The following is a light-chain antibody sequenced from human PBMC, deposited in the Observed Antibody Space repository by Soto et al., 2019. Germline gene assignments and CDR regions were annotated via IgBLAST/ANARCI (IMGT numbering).Light chain of an antibody. CDR2: ATS. CDR1: QSVSSSY. V-gene: IGKV3-20*01. J-gene: IGKJ1*01. CDR3: QQYDAGLWT. Sequence: EIVLTQSPGTLSLSPGERVTLSCRASQSVSSSYLAWYQQKPGQAPRLLIYATSSRATGIPDRFSGSGSGTDFTLNISKLEPEDFAVYYCQQYDAGLWTFGHGTKVEV.